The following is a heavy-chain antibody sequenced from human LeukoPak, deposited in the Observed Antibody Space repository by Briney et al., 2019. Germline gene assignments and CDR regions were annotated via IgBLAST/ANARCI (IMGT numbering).Heavy chain of an antibody. CDR2: ISYDGSNK. J-gene: IGHJ4*02. CDR3: ARDLRSGWLLDY. Sequence: GGSLRLSCAASGFTFRSYAVHWVRHPPATGLQRAAVISYDGSNKYYAHSVKGRFTISRDNSKNTVYLQMNSLKPEDTAVYYCARDLRSGWLLDYWGQGTLVTVSS. V-gene: IGHV3-30-3*01. D-gene: IGHD6-19*01. CDR1: GFTFRSYA.